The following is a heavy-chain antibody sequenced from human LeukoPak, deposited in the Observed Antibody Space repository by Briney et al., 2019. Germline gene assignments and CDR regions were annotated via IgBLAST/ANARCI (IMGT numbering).Heavy chain of an antibody. D-gene: IGHD3-22*01. V-gene: IGHV4-59*11. CDR2: IYYSGST. J-gene: IGHJ5*02. Sequence: PSETLSLTCTVSGGSISSHYWSWIRQPPGEGLEWIGYIYYSGSTKYNPSLKSRVTISVDTSKNQFSLKLSSVTAADTAAYYCARLYDSSGYTNWLDPWGQGTLVTVSS. CDR3: ARLYDSSGYTNWLDP. CDR1: GGSISSHY.